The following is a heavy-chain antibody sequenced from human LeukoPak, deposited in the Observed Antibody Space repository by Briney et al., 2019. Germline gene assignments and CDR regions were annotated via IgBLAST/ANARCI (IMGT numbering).Heavy chain of an antibody. V-gene: IGHV3-23*01. CDR3: AKAAFYYDTSGYYLTDY. J-gene: IGHJ4*02. CDR1: GFTFSSYA. Sequence: SGGSLRLSCAASGFTFSSYAMSWVRQAPGKGLEWVSAISGSGGSTYYADSVKGWFTISRGNSKNTLYLQMNSLRAEDTAVYYCAKAAFYYDTSGYYLTDYWGQGTLVTVSS. D-gene: IGHD3-22*01. CDR2: ISGSGGST.